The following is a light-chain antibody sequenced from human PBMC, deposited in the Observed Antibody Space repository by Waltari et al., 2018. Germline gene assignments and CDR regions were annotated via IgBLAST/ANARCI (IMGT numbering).Light chain of an antibody. J-gene: IGLJ2*01. CDR3: CSYAGSSTHVV. Sequence: QSALTQPASVSGSPGQSITISCPGTSSDVGGYNSVSWYQQHPGKAPKLMIYDVTKRPSGVSNRFSGSKSGNTASLTISGLQAEDEADYYCCSYAGSSTHVVFGGGTKLTVL. CDR2: DVT. CDR1: SSDVGGYNS. V-gene: IGLV2-23*02.